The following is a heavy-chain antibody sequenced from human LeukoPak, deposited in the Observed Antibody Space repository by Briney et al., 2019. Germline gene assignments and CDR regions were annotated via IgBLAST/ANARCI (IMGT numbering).Heavy chain of an antibody. Sequence: ASVKVSCKASGYTFTSYGISWVRQAPGQGLEWMGWISAYNGNTNYAQKLQGRVTMTTDTSTSTAYMELRSLRSDDTAVYYCARDHRMIIRLGPHDAFDIWGQGTMVTVSS. D-gene: IGHD3-22*01. V-gene: IGHV1-18*01. CDR3: ARDHRMIIRLGPHDAFDI. J-gene: IGHJ3*02. CDR1: GYTFTSYG. CDR2: ISAYNGNT.